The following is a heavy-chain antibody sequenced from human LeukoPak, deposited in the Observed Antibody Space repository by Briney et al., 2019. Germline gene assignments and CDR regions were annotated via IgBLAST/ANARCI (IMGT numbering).Heavy chain of an antibody. CDR3: AREYYYGSGSGDAFDI. D-gene: IGHD3-10*01. Sequence: GGSLRLSCAASGFTFSSYWMSWVRQAPGKGLEWVANIKQDGSEKYYVDSVKGRFTISRDNAKNSLYLQMNSLRAEDTAVYYCAREYYYGSGSGDAFDIWGQGTMVTVSS. V-gene: IGHV3-7*01. CDR1: GFTFSSYW. CDR2: IKQDGSEK. J-gene: IGHJ3*02.